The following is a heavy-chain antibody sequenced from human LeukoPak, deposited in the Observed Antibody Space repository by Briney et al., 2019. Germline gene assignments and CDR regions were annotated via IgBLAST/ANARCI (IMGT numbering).Heavy chain of an antibody. CDR2: MNPNSGNT. D-gene: IGHD6-13*01. CDR3: ARGLSSSWYLGAFDI. V-gene: IGHV1-8*01. Sequence: ASVKVSCKASGYTFTSYDINWARQATGQGLEWMGWMNPNSGNTGYAQKFQGRVTMTRNTSISTAYMELSSLRSEDTAVYYCARGLSSSWYLGAFDIWGQGTMVTVSS. J-gene: IGHJ3*02. CDR1: GYTFTSYD.